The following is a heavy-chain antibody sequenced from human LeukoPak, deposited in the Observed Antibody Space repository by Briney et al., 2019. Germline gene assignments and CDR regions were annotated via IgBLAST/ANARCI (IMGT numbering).Heavy chain of an antibody. J-gene: IGHJ4*02. Sequence: GGSLRPSCAASGFTFSSYWMSWVRQAPGKGLEWVANIKQDGSEKYYVDSVKGRFTISRDNAKNSLYLQMNSLRAEDTAVYYCARVVKYYDSSGTRGIYFDYWGQGTLVTVSS. CDR2: IKQDGSEK. CDR1: GFTFSSYW. CDR3: ARVVKYYDSSGTRGIYFDY. V-gene: IGHV3-7*05. D-gene: IGHD3-22*01.